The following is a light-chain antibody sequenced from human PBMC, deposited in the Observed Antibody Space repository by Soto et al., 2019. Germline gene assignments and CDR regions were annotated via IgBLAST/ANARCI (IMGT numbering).Light chain of an antibody. CDR1: SSNFGAGYD. CDR2: GDS. J-gene: IGLJ2*01. Sequence: QSVLTQPPSVSGAPGQRVTISCTGSSSNFGAGYDVHWYQQPPGTAPKLLIYGDSNRPSGVPDRFSGSKSGTSASLAITGLQAEDEADYYCQSYDSSLSAVVFGGGTKLTVL. CDR3: QSYDSSLSAVV. V-gene: IGLV1-40*01.